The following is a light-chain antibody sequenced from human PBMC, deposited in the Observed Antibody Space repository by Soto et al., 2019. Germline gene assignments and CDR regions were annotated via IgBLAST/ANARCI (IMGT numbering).Light chain of an antibody. Sequence: QAVVTQPPSASGTPGQTVTISCSGSGSNIGENAVNWYQHLPGTAPQLLIYSNALRPSGVPHRFSGSKSGTAGSLAISGLQSEDEANYYCAAWDDSLKAMLFGGGPKLTVL. CDR2: SNA. J-gene: IGLJ3*02. CDR3: AAWDDSLKAML. V-gene: IGLV1-44*01. CDR1: GSNIGENA.